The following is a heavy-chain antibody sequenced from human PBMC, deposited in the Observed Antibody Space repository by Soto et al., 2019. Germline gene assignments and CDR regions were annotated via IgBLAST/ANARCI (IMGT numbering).Heavy chain of an antibody. Sequence: QIQLMQSGGDVKTPGASLTVSCTTSRYTFTSHGIAWVRQAPGQGLAWMGWISTFNGKTDYAQKFQGRVTMTADTITSTVHMELRSLRSDDTGVYYCARLLTEGATFREDAFDLWGPGTKVTVSS. CDR2: ISTFNGKT. CDR1: RYTFTSHG. J-gene: IGHJ3*01. D-gene: IGHD3-9*01. V-gene: IGHV1-18*01. CDR3: ARLLTEGATFREDAFDL.